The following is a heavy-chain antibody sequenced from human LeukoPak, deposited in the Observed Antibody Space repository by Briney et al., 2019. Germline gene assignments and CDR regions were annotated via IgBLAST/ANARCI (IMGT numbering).Heavy chain of an antibody. V-gene: IGHV3-33*01. J-gene: IGHJ4*02. Sequence: GGSLRLSCAASGFTFSNLGMHWVRQAPGKGLEWVAVIWFDGSNKYYADSVKGRFTISRDNSKNTLYLQMDSLRAEDTALYYCARDESSGSLHFDYWGQGTLVTVSS. CDR3: ARDESSGSLHFDY. CDR1: GFTFSNLG. CDR2: IWFDGSNK. D-gene: IGHD3-10*01.